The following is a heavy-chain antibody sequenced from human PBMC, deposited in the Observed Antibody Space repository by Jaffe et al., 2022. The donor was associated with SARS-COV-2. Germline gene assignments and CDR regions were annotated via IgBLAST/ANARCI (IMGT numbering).Heavy chain of an antibody. V-gene: IGHV4-59*01. CDR2: IYYSGST. CDR1: GGSISSYY. Sequence: QVQLQESGPGLVKPSETLSLTCTVSGGSISSYYWSWIRQPPGKGLEWIGYIYYSGSTNYNPSLKSRVTISVDTSKNQFSLKLSSVTAADTAVYYCARDNLVRGVIVSYWYFDLWGRGTLVTVSS. CDR3: ARDNLVRGVIVSYWYFDL. D-gene: IGHD3-10*01. J-gene: IGHJ2*01.